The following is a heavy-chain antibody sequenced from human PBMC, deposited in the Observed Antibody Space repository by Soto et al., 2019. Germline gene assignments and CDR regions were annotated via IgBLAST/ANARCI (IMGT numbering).Heavy chain of an antibody. CDR1: GFTFSSYA. Sequence: QVQLVESGGGVVQPGRSLRLSYAASGFTFSSYAMHWVRQAPGKGLEWVAVISYDGSNKYYADSVKGRFTISRDNSKNTLYLQMNSLRAEDTAVYYCARELERLDYFDYWGQGTLVTVSS. CDR3: ARELERLDYFDY. CDR2: ISYDGSNK. V-gene: IGHV3-30-3*01. J-gene: IGHJ4*02. D-gene: IGHD1-1*01.